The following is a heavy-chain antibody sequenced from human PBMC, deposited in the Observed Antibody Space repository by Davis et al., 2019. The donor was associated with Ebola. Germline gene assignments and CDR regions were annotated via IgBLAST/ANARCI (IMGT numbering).Heavy chain of an antibody. CDR3: ARQIKESLRYFDWLLSE. CDR2: ISSSSSTI. Sequence: GESLKISCAASGFTFSSYAMSWVRQAPGKGLEWVSYISSSSSTIYYADSVKGRFTISRDNAKNSLYLQMNSLRDEDTAVYYCARQIKESLRYFDWLLSEWGQGTLVTVSS. J-gene: IGHJ4*02. CDR1: GFTFSSYA. D-gene: IGHD3-9*01. V-gene: IGHV3-48*02.